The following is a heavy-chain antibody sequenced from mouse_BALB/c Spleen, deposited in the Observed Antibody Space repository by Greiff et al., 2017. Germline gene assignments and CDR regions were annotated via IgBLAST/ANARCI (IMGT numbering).Heavy chain of an antibody. Sequence: VQLVESGPGLVAPSQSLSITCTVSGFSLTSYGVHWVRQPPGKGLEWLGVIWAGGSTNYNSALMSRLSISKDNSKSQVFLKMNSLQTDDTAMYYCARAYDRYDDYAMDYWGQGTSVTVSS. V-gene: IGHV2-9*02. D-gene: IGHD2-14*01. CDR3: ARAYDRYDDYAMDY. CDR1: GFSLTSYG. CDR2: IWAGGST. J-gene: IGHJ4*01.